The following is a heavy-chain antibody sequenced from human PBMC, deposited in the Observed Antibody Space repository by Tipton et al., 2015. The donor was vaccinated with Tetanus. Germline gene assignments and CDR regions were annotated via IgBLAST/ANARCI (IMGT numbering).Heavy chain of an antibody. J-gene: IGHJ6*02. V-gene: IGHV3-21*01. CDR3: ARGVGATIGYYYGMVV. D-gene: IGHD1-26*01. CDR2: ISSSSSYI. Sequence: SLRLSCAASGFTFSSYSMNWVRQAPGKGLEWVSSISSSSSYIYYADSVKGRFTISRDNAKNSLYLQMNSLRAEDTAVYYCARGVGATIGYYYGMVVWGQGTTVTVSS. CDR1: GFTFSSYS.